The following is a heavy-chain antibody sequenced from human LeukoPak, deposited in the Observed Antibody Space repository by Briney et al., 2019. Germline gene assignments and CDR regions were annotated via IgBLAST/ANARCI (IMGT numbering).Heavy chain of an antibody. CDR3: TRGTYKGYSYGYADDAFDI. D-gene: IGHD5-18*01. V-gene: IGHV3-49*04. CDR1: GFTFGDYA. Sequence: GGSLRLSCTASGFTFGDYAMSWVRQAPGKGLEWVGFIRSKAYGGTTEYAASVKGRFTISRDDSKSIAYLQMNSLKTEDTAVYYCTRGTYKGYSYGYADDAFDIWGQGTMVTVSS. J-gene: IGHJ3*02. CDR2: IRSKAYGGTT.